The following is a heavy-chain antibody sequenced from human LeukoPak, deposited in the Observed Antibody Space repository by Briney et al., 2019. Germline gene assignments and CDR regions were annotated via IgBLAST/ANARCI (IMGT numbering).Heavy chain of an antibody. V-gene: IGHV3-23*01. J-gene: IGHJ4*02. D-gene: IGHD2-15*01. CDR2: ISGSGDRT. CDR1: GFTFSYYG. Sequence: GGSLRLSCAASGFTFSYYGMNWVRQAPGKGLEWVSGISGSGDRTYYEDSVKGRFTISRENSKNTLYLQMNSLRAEDTAVYFCAKSPVSSCRGSFCYPFDYWGQGNLVTVSS. CDR3: AKSPVSSCRGSFCYPFDY.